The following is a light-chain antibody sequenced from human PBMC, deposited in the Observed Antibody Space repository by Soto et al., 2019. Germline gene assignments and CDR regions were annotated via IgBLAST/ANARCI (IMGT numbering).Light chain of an antibody. J-gene: IGLJ3*02. CDR3: GTWDNSLSAGV. CDR1: SSNIGAHYD. CDR2: GNS. V-gene: IGLV1-40*01. Sequence: QSVLTQPPSVSGAPGQRVTISCTGSSSNIGAHYDVHWYQQLPGTAPKLLIYGNSNRPSGVPDRFSGSKSGTSASLAITGLQAEDEADYFCGTWDNSLSAGVFGGGTKVTVL.